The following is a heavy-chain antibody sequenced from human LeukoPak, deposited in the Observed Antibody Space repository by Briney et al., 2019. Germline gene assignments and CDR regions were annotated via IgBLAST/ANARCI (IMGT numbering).Heavy chain of an antibody. CDR1: GGSISSGGYY. Sequence: SETLSLTCTVSGGSISSGGYYWSWIRQHPGKGLEWIGYIYYSGSTYYNPSLKSRVTISVDTSKNQFSLKLSSVTAAGTAVYYCARGCITIFGVVLSGYFDYWGQGTLVTVSS. D-gene: IGHD3-3*01. J-gene: IGHJ4*02. CDR3: ARGCITIFGVVLSGYFDY. CDR2: IYYSGST. V-gene: IGHV4-31*03.